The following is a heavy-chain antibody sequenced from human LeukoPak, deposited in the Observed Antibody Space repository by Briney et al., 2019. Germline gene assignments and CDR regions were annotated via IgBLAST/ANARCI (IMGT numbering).Heavy chain of an antibody. CDR3: ATGRGTPLGF. Sequence: GESLRLACAASGIAFSTYWMHWDSQAPGKGLVWNSRISTDGTNTFYADSVKGRFIVSRDNAENTLYLQMDNLRAEDTAMYYCATGRGTPLGFWGQGALVTVSS. CDR2: ISTDGTNT. CDR1: GIAFSTYW. D-gene: IGHD1-26*01. V-gene: IGHV3-74*01. J-gene: IGHJ4*02.